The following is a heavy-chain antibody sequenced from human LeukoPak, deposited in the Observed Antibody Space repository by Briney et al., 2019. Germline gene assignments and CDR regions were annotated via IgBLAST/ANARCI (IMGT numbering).Heavy chain of an antibody. J-gene: IGHJ4*02. CDR3: ARDRGRWLLPQGVFDY. Sequence: PSETLSLTCTVSGGSISSGDYYWSWIRQPPGKGLEWIGYIYYSGSTYYNPSLKSRVTISVDTSKNQFSLKLSSVTAADTAVYYCARDRGRWLLPQGVFDYWGQGTLVTVSS. V-gene: IGHV4-30-4*01. CDR1: GGSISSGDYY. CDR2: IYYSGST. D-gene: IGHD3-22*01.